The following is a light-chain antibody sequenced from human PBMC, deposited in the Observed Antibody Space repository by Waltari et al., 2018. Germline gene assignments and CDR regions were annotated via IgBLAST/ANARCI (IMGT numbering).Light chain of an antibody. CDR3: LLSYSGSRWV. Sequence: QAVVTQEPSLTVSPGGTVTLTCGSSTGAVTSGHYPYWFQQKPGQPPRTLIYNTTNKHSWTPALVSGSLLGGKAALTLSGAQPEDEAEYYCLLSYSGSRWVFGGGTRLTVL. V-gene: IGLV7-46*01. J-gene: IGLJ3*02. CDR1: TGAVTSGHY. CDR2: NTT.